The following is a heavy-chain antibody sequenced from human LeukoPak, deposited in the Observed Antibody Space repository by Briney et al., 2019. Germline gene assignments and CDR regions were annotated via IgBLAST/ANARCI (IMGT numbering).Heavy chain of an antibody. CDR3: ARVPGAVGLFDY. Sequence: PSETLSLTCTVSGGSISSYYWSWIRQPPGKGLEWIGYIYYSGSTNYNPFLKSRATISVDTSKNQFSLRLSSVTAADTAVYYCARVPGAVGLFDYWGQGSLVTVSS. J-gene: IGHJ4*02. CDR1: GGSISSYY. CDR2: IYYSGST. V-gene: IGHV4-59*01. D-gene: IGHD6-19*01.